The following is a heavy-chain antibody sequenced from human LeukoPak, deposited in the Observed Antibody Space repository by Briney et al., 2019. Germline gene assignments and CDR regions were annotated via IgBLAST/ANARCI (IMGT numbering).Heavy chain of an antibody. Sequence: PSETLSRTCTVSGGSISSYYWSWIRQPPGKGLEWIGYIYYSGSTNYNPSLKSRVTISVDTSKNQFSLKLSSVTAADTAVYYCARVTAIVGATRAYYFDYWGQGTLVTVSS. V-gene: IGHV4-59*01. CDR2: IYYSGST. D-gene: IGHD1-26*01. CDR3: ARVTAIVGATRAYYFDY. J-gene: IGHJ4*02. CDR1: GGSISSYY.